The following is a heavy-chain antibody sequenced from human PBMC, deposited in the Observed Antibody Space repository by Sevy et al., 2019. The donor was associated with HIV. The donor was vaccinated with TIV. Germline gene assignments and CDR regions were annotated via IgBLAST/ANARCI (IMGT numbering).Heavy chain of an antibody. V-gene: IGHV3-21*01. CDR2: ISGSSSDI. D-gene: IGHD1-20*01. Sequence: GGSLRLSCAASGFTFSRYSMNWIRQAPGKGLEWVSSISGSSSDIYYVDSVKGRFTISRDNAKNSLYLQMNSLRAEDTAVYYGARIRLSITGTKMRVFDIWGQRTMVTVSS. J-gene: IGHJ3*02. CDR3: ARIRLSITGTKMRVFDI. CDR1: GFTFSRYS.